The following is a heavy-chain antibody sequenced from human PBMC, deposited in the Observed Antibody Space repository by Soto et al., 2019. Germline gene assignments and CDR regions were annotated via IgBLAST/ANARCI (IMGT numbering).Heavy chain of an antibody. CDR1: GYSFTSYW. J-gene: IGHJ6*02. V-gene: IGHV5-10-1*01. CDR3: ASIIRSSTSCYVDV. Sequence: GESLKISCKGSGYSFTSYWISWVRQMPGKGLEWMGRIDPSDSYTNYSPSFQGHVTISADKSISTAYLQWSSLKASDTAMYYCASIIRSSTSCYVDVWGQGTTVTVSS. CDR2: IDPSDSYT. D-gene: IGHD2-2*01.